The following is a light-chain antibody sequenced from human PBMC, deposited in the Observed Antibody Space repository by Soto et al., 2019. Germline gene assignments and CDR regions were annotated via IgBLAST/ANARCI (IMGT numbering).Light chain of an antibody. J-gene: IGKJ1*01. CDR1: QSVSSNY. CDR3: QQYDTSPRT. CDR2: GAS. Sequence: EIVLTQSPGTLSLYQGERATLSCRASQSVSSNYLAWYQQKRGQAPRLLIYGASSRATGIPTRFSGSGSGTDFTLTISRLEPEDFAVYYCQQYDTSPRTFGQGTKVEI. V-gene: IGKV3-20*01.